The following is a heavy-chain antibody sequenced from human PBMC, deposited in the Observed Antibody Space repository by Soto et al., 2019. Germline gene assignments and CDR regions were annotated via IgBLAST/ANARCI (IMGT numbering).Heavy chain of an antibody. Sequence: PGGSLRLSCAASGFTFSNAWMSWVRQAPGKGLEWVGRIKSKTDGGTTDYAAPVKGRFTISRDDSKNTLYLQMNSLKTEDTAVYYCTTGLTRGYSYGYNDYYGMDVWGQGTTVTVSS. CDR1: GFTFSNAW. D-gene: IGHD5-18*01. J-gene: IGHJ6*02. CDR3: TTGLTRGYSYGYNDYYGMDV. V-gene: IGHV3-15*01. CDR2: IKSKTDGGTT.